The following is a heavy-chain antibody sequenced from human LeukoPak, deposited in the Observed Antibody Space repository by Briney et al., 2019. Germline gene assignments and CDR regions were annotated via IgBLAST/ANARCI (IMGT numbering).Heavy chain of an antibody. V-gene: IGHV4-61*02. CDR2: IYTSGST. Sequence: PSETLSLTCTVSGGSLSSGSYYWSWLRQPAGKGLECFVRIYTSGSTNYNPSLKSRVTISVDTSKNQFSLKLSSVTAADTAVYYCARDTPNYYYYMDVWGKGTTVTVSS. CDR1: GGSLSSGSYY. CDR3: ARDTPNYYYYMDV. J-gene: IGHJ6*03.